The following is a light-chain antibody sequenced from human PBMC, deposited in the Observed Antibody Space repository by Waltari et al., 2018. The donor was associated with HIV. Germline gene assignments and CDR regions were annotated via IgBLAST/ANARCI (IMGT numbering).Light chain of an antibody. CDR2: KDI. J-gene: IGLJ3*02. V-gene: IGLV3-25*03. Sequence: SYELTQPPSVSVSPGQTARIPCSGDELTKQYVYWYQQRPGQAPDLLIYKDIERPSDIPERFSGSSSGTTATLTITGVQAEDEADYHCQSADSSGNWVFGGGTKVTVL. CDR3: QSADSSGNWV. CDR1: ELTKQY.